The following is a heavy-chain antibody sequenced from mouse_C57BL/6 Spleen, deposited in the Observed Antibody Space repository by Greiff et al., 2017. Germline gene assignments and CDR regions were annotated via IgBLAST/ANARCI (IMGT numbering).Heavy chain of an antibody. J-gene: IGHJ4*01. CDR1: GFTFTDYY. CDR2: IRHKANGYTT. V-gene: IGHV7-3*01. Sequence: EVKVVASGGGLVQPGGSLSLSCAASGFTFTDYYMSWVRQPPGKALEWLGFIRHKANGYTTEYSASVKGRFTISRYNSQSILYLQMNALRAEDSATYYGARYTGYWGQGTSVTVSS. CDR3: ARYTGY.